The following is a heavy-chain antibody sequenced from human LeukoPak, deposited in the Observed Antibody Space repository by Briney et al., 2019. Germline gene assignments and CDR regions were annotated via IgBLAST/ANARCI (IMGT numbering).Heavy chain of an antibody. V-gene: IGHV4-38-2*01. D-gene: IGHD2-21*02. CDR3: ARASDSGDWHLGY. J-gene: IGHJ4*02. CDR1: GFTFNSYS. CDR2: IYHSGST. Sequence: GSLRLSCAASGFTFNSYSMNWVRQPPGKGLEWIGSIYHSGSTYYNPSLKSRAIISADTSKNQFSLKVTSVTAADTAVYYCARASDSGDWHLGYWGQGTLVTVSS.